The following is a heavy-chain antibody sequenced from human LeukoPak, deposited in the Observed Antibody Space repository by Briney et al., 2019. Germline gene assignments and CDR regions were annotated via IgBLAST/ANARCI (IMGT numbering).Heavy chain of an antibody. D-gene: IGHD3-22*01. CDR1: GGSSSSNY. V-gene: IGHV4-59*12. CDR2: IYYSGST. Sequence: SETLSLTCTVSGGSSSSNYWSWIRQPPGKGLEWIGYIYYSGSTNYNPSLKSRVTISVDTSKNQFSLKLSSVTAADTAVYYCARTYDSSGYYDYWGQGTLVTVSS. J-gene: IGHJ4*02. CDR3: ARTYDSSGYYDY.